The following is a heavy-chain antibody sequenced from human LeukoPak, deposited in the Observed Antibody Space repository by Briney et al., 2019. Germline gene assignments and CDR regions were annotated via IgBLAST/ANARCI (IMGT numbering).Heavy chain of an antibody. Sequence: GGSLRPSCAASGFTFSSYAMSWVRQAPGKGLEWVSAISGSGGSTYYADSVKGRFTISRDNSKNTLYLQMNSLRAEDTAVYYCAISYGDNDAFDIWGQGTMVTVSS. CDR1: GFTFSSYA. CDR2: ISGSGGST. V-gene: IGHV3-23*01. J-gene: IGHJ3*02. D-gene: IGHD4-17*01. CDR3: AISYGDNDAFDI.